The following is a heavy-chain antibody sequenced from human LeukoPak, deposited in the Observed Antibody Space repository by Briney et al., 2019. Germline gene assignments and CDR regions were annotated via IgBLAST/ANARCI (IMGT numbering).Heavy chain of an antibody. CDR3: ARYGSGSYYNLIYYYMDV. CDR2: INPSGGST. D-gene: IGHD3-10*01. Sequence: ASVKVSCKASGYTFTSYYMHWVRQAPGQGLEWMGIINPSGGSTSYAQKFQGRVTMTRDMSTSTVYMELSSLRSEDTAVYYCARYGSGSYYNLIYYYMDVWGKGTTVTVSS. J-gene: IGHJ6*03. CDR1: GYTFTSYY. V-gene: IGHV1-46*01.